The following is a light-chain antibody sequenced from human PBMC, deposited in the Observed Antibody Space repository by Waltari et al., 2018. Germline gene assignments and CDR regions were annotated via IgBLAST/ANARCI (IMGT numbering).Light chain of an antibody. V-gene: IGKV3-15*01. CDR3: QQYNNWPMYT. CDR2: GAS. Sequence: EIVMTQSPATQSVAPGERATLSCRASQSVSSNLAWYQQKPGQAPRLLIYGASTRATGLPARFRGSVSGTEFTLTLRSMQSEDFAVYYCQQYNNWPMYTFGQGTKLEIK. J-gene: IGKJ2*01. CDR1: QSVSSN.